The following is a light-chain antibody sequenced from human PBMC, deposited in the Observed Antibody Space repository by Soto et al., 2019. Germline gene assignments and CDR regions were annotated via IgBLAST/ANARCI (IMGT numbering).Light chain of an antibody. CDR2: DAS. Sequence: EIVLTQSPCTLSLSTRERATLSCRASQSIRSERLAWYQQKPGQAPRLVIFDASNRASGMPERFSGSGSGTDFTLTIARLEPEDFAVYYCQEYDGAPITFGLGTKVDIK. V-gene: IGKV3-20*01. J-gene: IGKJ1*01. CDR3: QEYDGAPIT. CDR1: QSIRSER.